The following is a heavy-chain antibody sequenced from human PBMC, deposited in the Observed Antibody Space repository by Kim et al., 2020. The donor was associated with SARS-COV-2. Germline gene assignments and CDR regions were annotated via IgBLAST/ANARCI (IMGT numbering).Heavy chain of an antibody. CDR2: KKDGSEK. Sequence: KKDGSEKNYVESVKGRFTISRDNAKNSLYLQMNSLRAEDTAVYYCARSFDKWGQGTLVTVSS. V-gene: IGHV3-7*01. J-gene: IGHJ4*02. CDR3: ARSFDK.